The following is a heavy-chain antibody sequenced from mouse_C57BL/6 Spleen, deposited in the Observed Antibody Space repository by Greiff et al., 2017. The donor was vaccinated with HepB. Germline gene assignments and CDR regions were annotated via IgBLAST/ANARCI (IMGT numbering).Heavy chain of an antibody. CDR1: GYTFTDYY. J-gene: IGHJ1*03. V-gene: IGHV1-19*01. CDR3: ARSPETWYFDV. Sequence: EVQLQQSGPVLVKPGASVKMSCKASGYTFTDYYMNWVKQSHGKSLEWIGVINPYNGGTSYNQKFKGKATLTVDKSSSTAYMELNSLTSEDSAVYYCARSPETWYFDVWGTGTTVTVSS. CDR2: INPYNGGT.